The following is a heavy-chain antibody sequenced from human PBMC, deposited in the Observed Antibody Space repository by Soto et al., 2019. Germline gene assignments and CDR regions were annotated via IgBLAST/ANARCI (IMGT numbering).Heavy chain of an antibody. CDR2: IIPIFGTT. D-gene: IGHD5-12*01. J-gene: IGHJ4*02. CDR3: ARDLGSGYDPGDY. CDR1: GDIFSGYS. V-gene: IGHV1-69*14. Sequence: QVQLVQSGAAVKKPGSSVKVSCKTSGDIFSGYSISWVRQAPGQGLEWMGGIIPIFGTTNYAQRFHGRVTITADKSTSTVYMELYSLKSEDTAVYYCARDLGSGYDPGDYWGQGTLVNVSS.